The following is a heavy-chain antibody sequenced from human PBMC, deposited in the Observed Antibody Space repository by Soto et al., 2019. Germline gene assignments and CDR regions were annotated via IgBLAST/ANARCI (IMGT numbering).Heavy chain of an antibody. CDR1: GFTFSSYG. Sequence: PGGSLRLSCAASGFTFSSYGMHWVRQAPGKGLEWVAVISYDGSNKYYADSVKGRFTISRDNSKNTLYLQMNSLRAEDTAVYYCAKDSSVYDPPPGAPNYFDYWGQGTLVTVSS. V-gene: IGHV3-30*18. J-gene: IGHJ4*02. D-gene: IGHD3-3*01. CDR3: AKDSSVYDPPPGAPNYFDY. CDR2: ISYDGSNK.